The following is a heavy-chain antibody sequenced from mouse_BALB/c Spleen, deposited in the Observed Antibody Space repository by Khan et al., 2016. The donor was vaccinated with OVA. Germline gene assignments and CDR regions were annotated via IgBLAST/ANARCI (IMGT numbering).Heavy chain of an antibody. V-gene: IGHV5-9-4*01. CDR2: ISSGGNYT. CDR3: ARPYGSTYFFAY. J-gene: IGHJ3*01. D-gene: IGHD1-1*01. CDR1: GFTFSSYA. Sequence: EVELVESGGGLVKPGGSLKLSCAASGFTFSSYAMSWVRQSPEKRLEWVAEISSGGNYTYYPDTVKGRFTISRDNATNTLYRDMSSLGHGDTATFYWARPYGSTYFFAYWGQGTLVTVSA.